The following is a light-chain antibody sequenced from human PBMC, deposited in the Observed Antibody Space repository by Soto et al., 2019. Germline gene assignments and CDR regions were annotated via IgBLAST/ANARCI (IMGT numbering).Light chain of an antibody. CDR2: GAS. V-gene: IGKV3-20*01. Sequence: EIVLPQSPGTLSLSPGEGATLSYRASQSVSSSYIAWYQQRPGQTPSLLIYGASTRATGIPDRFSGSGSGTHFTLTISRLEPGDFAVYYCQHFGGTTFTFGQGTRLEIK. CDR1: QSVSSSY. J-gene: IGKJ5*01. CDR3: QHFGGTTFT.